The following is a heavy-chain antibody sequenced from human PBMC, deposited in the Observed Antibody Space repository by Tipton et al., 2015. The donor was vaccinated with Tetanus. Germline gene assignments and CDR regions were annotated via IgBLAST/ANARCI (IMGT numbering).Heavy chain of an antibody. D-gene: IGHD6-13*01. V-gene: IGHV3-48*02. CDR1: GFTFSSYS. CDR3: ARELEAWIAADGGFDY. J-gene: IGHJ4*02. CDR2: ISSSSSTI. Sequence: SLRLSCAASGFTFSSYSMNWVRQAPGKGLEWVSYISSSSSTIYYADSVKGRFTISRDNAKNSLYLQMNSLRDEDTAVYYCARELEAWIAADGGFDYWGQGTLVTVSS.